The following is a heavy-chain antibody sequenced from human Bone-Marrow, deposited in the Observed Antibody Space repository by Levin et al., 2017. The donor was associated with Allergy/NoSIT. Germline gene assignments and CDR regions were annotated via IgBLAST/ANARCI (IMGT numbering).Heavy chain of an antibody. Sequence: PSQTLSLTCTVSGGSISSYYWTWIRQAPEKRLEWIGYIYYNGKSNYNPSLKTRVSISLDTSKNLFSLSLSSVTAADSALYYCARAIPSGGNSYYYYYMDVWGKGITVTVSS. J-gene: IGHJ6*03. V-gene: IGHV4-59*01. CDR1: GGSISSYY. CDR2: IYYNGKS. CDR3: ARAIPSGGNSYYYYYMDV. D-gene: IGHD4-23*01.